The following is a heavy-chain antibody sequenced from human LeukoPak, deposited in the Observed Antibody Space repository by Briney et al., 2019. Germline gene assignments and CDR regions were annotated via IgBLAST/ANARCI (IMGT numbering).Heavy chain of an antibody. CDR2: INHSGST. CDR3: ARGVAARPLYYYYGMDV. Sequence: SETLSLTCAVYGGSFSGYYWSWIRQPPGKGLEWIGEINHSGSTNYNPSLKSRFTISVDTSKNQFSLKLSSVTAADTAVYYCARGVAARPLYYYYGMDVWGQGTTVTVSS. V-gene: IGHV4-34*01. CDR1: GGSFSGYY. J-gene: IGHJ6*02. D-gene: IGHD6-6*01.